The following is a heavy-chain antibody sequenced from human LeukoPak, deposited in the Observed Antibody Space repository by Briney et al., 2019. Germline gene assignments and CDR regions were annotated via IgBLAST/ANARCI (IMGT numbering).Heavy chain of an antibody. CDR3: AKAVVRGVIMIGSDY. D-gene: IGHD3-10*01. Sequence: GGSLRLSCAASGFTFSDYYMSWIRQAPGKVLEWVSYISSSGSTIYYADSEKGRFTISRDNAKNSLYLQMNSLRAEDTAVYYCAKAVVRGVIMIGSDYWGQGTLVTVSS. V-gene: IGHV3-11*01. CDR1: GFTFSDYY. CDR2: ISSSGSTI. J-gene: IGHJ4*02.